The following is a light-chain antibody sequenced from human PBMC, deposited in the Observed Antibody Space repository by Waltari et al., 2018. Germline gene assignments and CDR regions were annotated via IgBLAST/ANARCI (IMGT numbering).Light chain of an antibody. CDR2: KAS. CDR3: QQYDSFWT. Sequence: DIQMTQSPSTLSASVGDRVTITCRASESISNWLAWYQQKPGKAPKVLIHKASSLASGVPSRFSGSGSATEFTRTISNLQPDDFATYYCQQYDSFWTFGQGTKVEIK. V-gene: IGKV1-5*03. CDR1: ESISNW. J-gene: IGKJ1*01.